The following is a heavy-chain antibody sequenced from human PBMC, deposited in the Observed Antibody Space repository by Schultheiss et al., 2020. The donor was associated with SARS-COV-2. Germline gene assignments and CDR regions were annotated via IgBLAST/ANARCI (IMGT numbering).Heavy chain of an antibody. CDR2: IYPGDSDT. CDR1: GYSFTSYW. Sequence: GGSLRLSCKGSGYSFTSYWIGWVRQMPGKGLEWMGIIYPGDSDTRYSPSFQGQVTIPADKSISTAYLQWSSLKASDTAMYYCARQSLYYGSGSYYYYFDYWGQGTLVTVSS. J-gene: IGHJ4*02. CDR3: ARQSLYYGSGSYYYYFDY. D-gene: IGHD3-10*01. V-gene: IGHV5-51*01.